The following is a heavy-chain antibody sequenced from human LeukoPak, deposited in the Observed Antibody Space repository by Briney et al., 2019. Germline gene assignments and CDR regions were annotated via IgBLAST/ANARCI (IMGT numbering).Heavy chain of an antibody. CDR1: GFTFSSCA. Sequence: GGSLRLSCAASGFTFSSCAMSWVRQAPGKGLEWVSGISGSGVSTYYADSVKGRFTISRDKSKNTLYLQMNSLRAEDTALYYCAKDSSSSWYGTGWFDPWGQGTLVTVSS. J-gene: IGHJ5*02. CDR2: ISGSGVST. V-gene: IGHV3-23*01. D-gene: IGHD6-13*01. CDR3: AKDSSSSWYGTGWFDP.